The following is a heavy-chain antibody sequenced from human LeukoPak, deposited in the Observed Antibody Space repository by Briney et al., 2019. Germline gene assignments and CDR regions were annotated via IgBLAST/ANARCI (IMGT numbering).Heavy chain of an antibody. CDR3: ASAVPAIVIPQNGFDI. J-gene: IGHJ3*02. CDR1: GFTFTGYY. D-gene: IGHD1-26*01. Sequence: GASVKVSCKASGFTFTGYYVHWVRQPPGPGLEWMGRIHPYSGGSKTKKKFEGRVTMARDMSINTVYIELSGLRSDDTALYYCASAVPAIVIPQNGFDIWGPGTMVTVTS. V-gene: IGHV1-2*06. CDR2: IHPYSGGS.